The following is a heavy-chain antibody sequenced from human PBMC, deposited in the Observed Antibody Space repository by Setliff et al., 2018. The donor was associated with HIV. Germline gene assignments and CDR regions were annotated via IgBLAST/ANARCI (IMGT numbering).Heavy chain of an antibody. CDR2: IYPGDSDT. V-gene: IGHV5-51*01. CDR3: ARSASANWYVDY. J-gene: IGHJ4*02. CDR1: GYTFTSYW. D-gene: IGHD1-1*01. Sequence: GESLKIPCKGSGYTFTSYWIGWVRQMPGKGLEWMGIIYPGDSDTSYSTSFQGQVTISADKSLNNAFLQWSSLKASDTALFYCARSASANWYVDYWGQGTLVTVSS.